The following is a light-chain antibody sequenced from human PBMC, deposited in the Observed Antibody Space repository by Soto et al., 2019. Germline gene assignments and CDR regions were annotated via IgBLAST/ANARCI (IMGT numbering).Light chain of an antibody. V-gene: IGLV2-14*01. J-gene: IGLJ2*01. Sequence: QSVLTQPASVSGSPGQSITISCTGTSSDVGAYNYVSWYQQHPGKAPKLMIYEVSNRPSGVSNRFSGSKSGNTASLTISGLQAEDEADYYCTSYTSSSTVFGGGTKLTVL. CDR1: SSDVGAYNY. CDR2: EVS. CDR3: TSYTSSSTV.